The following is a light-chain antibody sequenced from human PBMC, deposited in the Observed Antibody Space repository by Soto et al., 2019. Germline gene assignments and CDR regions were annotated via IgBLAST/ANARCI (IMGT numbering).Light chain of an antibody. V-gene: IGKV3-15*01. J-gene: IGKJ4*01. CDR1: QRVGGN. CDR2: GAS. Sequence: EIVMTQSPATLSVSPGERATLSCRASQRVGGNLAWYQQTPGQPPRLLIYGASTRATGIPARFSGSGSGTDFTLTISSLQSEDFAVYYCQQYNNWTLTFGGGTKVEIK. CDR3: QQYNNWTLT.